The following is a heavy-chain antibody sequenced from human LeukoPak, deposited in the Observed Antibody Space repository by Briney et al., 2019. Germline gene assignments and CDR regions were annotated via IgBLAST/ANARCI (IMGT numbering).Heavy chain of an antibody. V-gene: IGHV3-30*18. Sequence: GGSLRLSCAASGFTFSSYGMHWVRQAPGKGLEWLAVISYNGSNKYYADSVKGRFTISRDNSKNTLYLQMNSLRAEDTAVYYCAKDYYYGSGSYYNWFDPWGQGTLVTVSS. CDR2: ISYNGSNK. D-gene: IGHD3-10*01. J-gene: IGHJ5*02. CDR3: AKDYYYGSGSYYNWFDP. CDR1: GFTFSSYG.